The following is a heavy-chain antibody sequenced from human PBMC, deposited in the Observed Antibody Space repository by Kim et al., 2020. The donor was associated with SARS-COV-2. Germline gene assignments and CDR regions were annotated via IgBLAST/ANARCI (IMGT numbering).Heavy chain of an antibody. CDR1: GFSISSYW. Sequence: GGSLRLSCVASGFSISSYWMTWVRQAPGKGLEWVANIKYDASYAFYVDSVKGRFTISRDNAKNSLFLEMSSLRAEDTALYYCARYPNREVPGGKRDDFDVWGQGTMVSVSS. CDR3: ARYPNREVPGGKRDDFDV. D-gene: IGHD2-15*01. CDR2: IKYDASYA. V-gene: IGHV3-7*01. J-gene: IGHJ3*01.